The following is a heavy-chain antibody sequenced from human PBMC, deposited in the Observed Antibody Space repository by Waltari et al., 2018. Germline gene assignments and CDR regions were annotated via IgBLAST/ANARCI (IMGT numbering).Heavy chain of an antibody. CDR1: GFTFSSYG. V-gene: IGHV3-30*18. CDR2: IWYDGSNK. CDR3: AKGYHDFWSGYYKDAFDI. D-gene: IGHD3-3*01. J-gene: IGHJ3*02. Sequence: QVQLVESGGGVVQPGRSLRLSCAASGFTFSSYGMPWVRQAPGKGLEWVAVIWYDGSNKYYADSVKGRFTISRDNSKNTLYLQMNSLRAEDTAMYYCAKGYHDFWSGYYKDAFDIWGQGTMVTVSS.